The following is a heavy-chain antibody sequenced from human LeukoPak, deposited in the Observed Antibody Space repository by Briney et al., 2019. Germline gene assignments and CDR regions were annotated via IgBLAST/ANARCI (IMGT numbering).Heavy chain of an antibody. CDR3: ARVPRYSRGSPIGMDV. V-gene: IGHV4-39*07. D-gene: IGHD3-22*01. CDR1: GGSISSSSYY. Sequence: SETLSLTCTVSGGSISSSSYYWGWIRQPPGKGLEWIGSIYYSGSYSGSTYYNPSLKSRVTISVDTSKNQFSLNLSSVTAADTAVYYCARVPRYSRGSPIGMDVWGQGTTVTVYS. CDR2: IYYSGSYSGST. J-gene: IGHJ6*02.